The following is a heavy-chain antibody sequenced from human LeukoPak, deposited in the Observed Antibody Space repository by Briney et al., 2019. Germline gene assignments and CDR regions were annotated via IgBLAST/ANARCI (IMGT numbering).Heavy chain of an antibody. J-gene: IGHJ4*02. CDR1: GYSFTGYF. D-gene: IGHD2-21*01. CDR2: INPNSGDT. Sequence: GASVKVSCKASGYSFTGYFMHWVRQAPGQGLEWMGWINPNSGDTNYAQKFQGRVTMTRDTSISTAYMELSRLRSDETAVYYCTRAHMYFFDYWGQGTLVTVSS. CDR3: TRAHMYFFDY. V-gene: IGHV1-2*02.